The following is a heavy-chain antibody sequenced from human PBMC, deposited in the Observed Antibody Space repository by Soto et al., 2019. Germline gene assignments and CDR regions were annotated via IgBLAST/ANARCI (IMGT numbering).Heavy chain of an antibody. CDR2: IYANGNT. V-gene: IGHV4-4*09. J-gene: IGHJ4*02. CDR1: GDSINNFY. D-gene: IGHD1-26*01. Sequence: QVQLQESGPGLVKPSETLSLICTVSGDSINNFYWSWIRQSPEKGLEWIAYIYANGNTKHNPSLKSRVDISIDTSKSQFSLNLTSVTAADTAVYFCARGRSNGAFDSWGQGALVTVSS. CDR3: ARGRSNGAFDS.